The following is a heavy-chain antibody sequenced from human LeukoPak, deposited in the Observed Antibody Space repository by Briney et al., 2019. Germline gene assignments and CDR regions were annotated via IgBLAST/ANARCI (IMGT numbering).Heavy chain of an antibody. CDR3: AKDRGYSSSWYYFDY. J-gene: IGHJ4*02. V-gene: IGHV3-23*01. CDR1: GFTFSSYA. Sequence: GGSLRLSCAASGFTFSSYAMSWVRQAPGKGLEWVSSISNSGGSTYYADSVKGRFTISRDNSKNTLCLQMNSLRAEDTAVYYCAKDRGYSSSWYYFDYWGQGTLVTVSS. D-gene: IGHD6-13*01. CDR2: ISNSGGST.